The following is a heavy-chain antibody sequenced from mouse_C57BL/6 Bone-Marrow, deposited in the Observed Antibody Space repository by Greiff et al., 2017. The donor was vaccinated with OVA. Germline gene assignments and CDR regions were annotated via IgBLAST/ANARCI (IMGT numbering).Heavy chain of an antibody. D-gene: IGHD2-3*01. CDR2: ISNGGGST. V-gene: IGHV5-12*01. CDR1: GFTFSDYY. J-gene: IGHJ3*01. Sequence: EVQVVESGGGLVQPGGSLKLSCAASGFTFSDYYMYWVRQTPEKRLEWVAYISNGGGSTYYPDTVKGRFTISRDNAKNTLYLQMSRLKSEDTAMYYCASQPYDGYPWFAYWGQGTLVTVSA. CDR3: ASQPYDGYPWFAY.